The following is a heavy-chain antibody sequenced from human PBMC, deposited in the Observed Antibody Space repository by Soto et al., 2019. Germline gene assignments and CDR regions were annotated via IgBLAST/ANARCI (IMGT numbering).Heavy chain of an antibody. J-gene: IGHJ6*02. D-gene: IGHD2-8*01. V-gene: IGHV3-30*18. CDR1: GFTFSSYG. Sequence: LSLTCAASGFTFSSYGMHWVRQAPGKGLEWVAVISYDGSNKYYADSVKGRFTISRDNSKNTLYLQMNSLRAEDTAVYYCAKGIEYCTNGVCYYYYYYGMDVWGQGTTVTVSS. CDR2: ISYDGSNK. CDR3: AKGIEYCTNGVCYYYYYYGMDV.